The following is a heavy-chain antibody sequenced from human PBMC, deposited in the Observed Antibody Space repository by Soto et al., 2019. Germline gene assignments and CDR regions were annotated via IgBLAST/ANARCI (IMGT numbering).Heavy chain of an antibody. V-gene: IGHV4-59*08. CDR3: ARRYGSFFDI. CDR2: IYYSGST. CDR1: GGTIRSYD. D-gene: IGHD3-10*01. Sequence: SETLSLTCTVSGGTIRSYDWSWIRQPPGKGLEWIGYIYYSGSTNYNPSLKSRVTISVDTSKNQFSLKLSSVTAADTAVYYCARRYGSFFDIWGQGTMVTVSS. J-gene: IGHJ3*02.